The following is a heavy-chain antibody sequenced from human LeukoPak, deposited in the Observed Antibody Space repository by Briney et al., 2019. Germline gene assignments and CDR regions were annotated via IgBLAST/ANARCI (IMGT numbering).Heavy chain of an antibody. Sequence: SETLSHSCAVYGGSFSGYYWSWIRQPPGKGLEWIGEIHHSGSINKNPSLQSRLTISVDTPKNQFARELRPVTGADAAVYYCARGGDSWLRFGGVIDYWGQGTRVTVS. CDR3: ARGGDSWLRFGGVIDY. D-gene: IGHD5-12*01. V-gene: IGHV4-34*01. J-gene: IGHJ4*02. CDR2: IHHSGSI. CDR1: GGSFSGYY.